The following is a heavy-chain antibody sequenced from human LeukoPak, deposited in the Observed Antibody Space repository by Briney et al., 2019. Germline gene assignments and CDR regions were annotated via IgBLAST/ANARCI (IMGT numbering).Heavy chain of an antibody. V-gene: IGHV3-23*01. Sequence: GGSLRLSCAASGFTFSSYAMSWVRQAPGKGLEWVSAISGSGGSTYYADSVKGRFTIPRDNSKNTLYLQMNSLRAEDTAVYYCANDQVTIFGVVITDYFDYWGQGTLVTVSS. CDR1: GFTFSSYA. CDR2: ISGSGGST. J-gene: IGHJ4*02. CDR3: ANDQVTIFGVVITDYFDY. D-gene: IGHD3-3*01.